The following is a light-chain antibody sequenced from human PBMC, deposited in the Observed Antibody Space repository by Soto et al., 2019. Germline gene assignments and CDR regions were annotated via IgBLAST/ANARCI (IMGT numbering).Light chain of an antibody. Sequence: QSALTQPASVSGSPGQSITISCTGTSSDVGGNHVFWYQQHPGKAPRLIIYDVSNRPSGISNRFSGSKSDNTASLTISWLQADDEADYYCSSHTSSSRYVFGTGTKVTVL. CDR2: DVS. J-gene: IGLJ1*01. CDR1: SSDVGGNH. V-gene: IGLV2-14*01. CDR3: SSHTSSSRYV.